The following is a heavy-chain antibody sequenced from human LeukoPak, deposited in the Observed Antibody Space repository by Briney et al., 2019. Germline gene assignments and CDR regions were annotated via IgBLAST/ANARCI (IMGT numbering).Heavy chain of an antibody. Sequence: GGSLRLSCVASGFTFSDYEINWVRQAPGKALEWVSCISTSGSTTYYADSVKGRFTISRDNANNSLFLQMNTLTDEDTAVYYCARGALHVFDYWGQGTPVTVSS. J-gene: IGHJ4*02. CDR2: ISTSGSTT. CDR3: ARGALHVFDY. V-gene: IGHV3-48*03. CDR1: GFTFSDYE. D-gene: IGHD3-10*02.